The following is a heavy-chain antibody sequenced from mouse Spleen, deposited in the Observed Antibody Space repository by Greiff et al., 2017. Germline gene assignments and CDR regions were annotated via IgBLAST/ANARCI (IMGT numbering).Heavy chain of an antibody. CDR1: GFSLTSYG. J-gene: IGHJ4*01. D-gene: IGHD1-1*01. Sequence: QVQLQQSGPGLVQPSQSLSITCTVSGFSLTSYGVHWVRQSPGKGLEWLGVIWRGGSTDYNAAFMSRLSITKDNSKSQVFFKMNSLQADDTAIYYCANNYYGSPWAMDYWGQGTSVTVSS. V-gene: IGHV2-5*01. CDR2: IWRGGST. CDR3: ANNYYGSPWAMDY.